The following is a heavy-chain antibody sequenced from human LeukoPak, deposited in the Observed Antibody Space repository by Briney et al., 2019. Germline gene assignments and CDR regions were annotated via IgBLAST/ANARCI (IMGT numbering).Heavy chain of an antibody. CDR2: VSGSGSEI. D-gene: IGHD6-19*01. CDR1: GFTFNNFE. J-gene: IGHJ4*02. V-gene: IGHV3-48*03. CDR3: ATKVPGTSHFS. Sequence: PGGSLRLSCAASGFTFNNFEMNWVRQAPGKGLEWIAYVSGSGSEIHYGDSVKGRITISRDNAKSSVYLQMDSLRAEDMALYYCATKVPGTSHFSWGQGTLVTVSS.